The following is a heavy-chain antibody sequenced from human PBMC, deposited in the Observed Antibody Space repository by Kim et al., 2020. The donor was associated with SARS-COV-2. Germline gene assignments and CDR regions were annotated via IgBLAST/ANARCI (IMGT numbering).Heavy chain of an antibody. CDR3: ARLTYSSSWATRNYYYG. J-gene: IGHJ6*01. V-gene: IGHV3-23*01. CDR2: ISGSGGST. CDR1: GFTFSSFA. Sequence: GGSMRLSCAASGFTFSSFAMSWVRQAPGKGLEWVSAISGSGGSTYYADSVKGRFTISRDNSQNTLYLQMKSLRTEDKDVYYCARLTYSSSWATRNYYYG. D-gene: IGHD6-13*01.